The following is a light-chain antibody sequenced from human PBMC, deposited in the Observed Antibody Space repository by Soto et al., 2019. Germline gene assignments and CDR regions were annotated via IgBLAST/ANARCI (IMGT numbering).Light chain of an antibody. CDR2: GAS. V-gene: IGKV3-20*01. CDR3: QHYNSYSEA. CDR1: QSVSSSY. J-gene: IGKJ1*01. Sequence: EIVLTQSPGTLSLSPGERATLSCRASQSVSSSYLAWYQQKPGQAPRLLIYGASSRATGIPDSFSGSGSGTDFTLTISSLQPDDFATYYCQHYNSYSEAFGQGTKVELK.